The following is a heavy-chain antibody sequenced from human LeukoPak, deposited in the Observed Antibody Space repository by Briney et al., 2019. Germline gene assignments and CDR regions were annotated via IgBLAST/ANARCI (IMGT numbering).Heavy chain of an antibody. V-gene: IGHV3-74*01. J-gene: IGHJ4*02. CDR2: INPGGTAT. CDR3: TGDTSGPNDY. CDR1: GFTFSRYW. Sequence: GGSLRLSCADSGFTFSRYWMHWVRQAPGKGLVWVSRINPGGTATTYADSVKGRFTISRDNAENTLYLQMNSLRAEDTAVYYCTGDTSGPNDYWGQGTLVTVSS.